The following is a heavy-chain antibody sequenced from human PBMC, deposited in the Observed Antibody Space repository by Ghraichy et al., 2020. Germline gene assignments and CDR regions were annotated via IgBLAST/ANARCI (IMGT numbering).Heavy chain of an antibody. D-gene: IGHD5-24*01. Sequence: SQTLSLTCAVYGGSFSGYYWSWIRQPPGKGLEWIGEINHSGSTNYNPSLKSRVTISVDTSKNQFSLKLSSVTAADTAVYYCARRGDGYIYYYYGMDVWGQGTTVTVSS. J-gene: IGHJ6*02. CDR3: ARRGDGYIYYYYGMDV. CDR2: INHSGST. V-gene: IGHV4-34*01. CDR1: GGSFSGYY.